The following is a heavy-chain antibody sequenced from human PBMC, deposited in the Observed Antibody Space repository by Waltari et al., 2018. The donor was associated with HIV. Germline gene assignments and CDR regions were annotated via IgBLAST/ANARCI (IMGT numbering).Heavy chain of an antibody. CDR2: INPNSGGT. V-gene: IGHV1-2*02. Sequence: QVQLVQSGAEVKKPGASVKVSCKASGYTFTGYYMHWVRQAPGQGLEWMGWINPNSGGTNYAQKFQGRVTMTRDTSISTAYMGLSRLRSDDTAVYYCARAQYYYDSSGYYYGDYGMDVWGQGTTVTVSS. J-gene: IGHJ6*02. CDR1: GYTFTGYY. D-gene: IGHD3-22*01. CDR3: ARAQYYYDSSGYYYGDYGMDV.